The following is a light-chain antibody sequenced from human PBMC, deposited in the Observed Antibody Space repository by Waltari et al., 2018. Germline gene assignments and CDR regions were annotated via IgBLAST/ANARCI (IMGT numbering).Light chain of an antibody. J-gene: IGLJ3*02. CDR3: VLYMGSGISV. V-gene: IGLV8-61*01. Sequence: QTVVTQEPSFSVSPGGTVTLTCGLSSGSVSTSYYPSWYQQTPGQAPLTLLYSTNTRSSGGPDRFSGSILGNKAALTIQGAQADDESDYYCVLYMGSGISVFGGGTKLTAL. CDR2: STN. CDR1: SGSVSTSYY.